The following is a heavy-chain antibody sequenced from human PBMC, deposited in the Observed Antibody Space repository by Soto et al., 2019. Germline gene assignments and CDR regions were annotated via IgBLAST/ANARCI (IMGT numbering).Heavy chain of an antibody. Sequence: GGSLRLSCAASGFTFSSYSMNWVRQAPGKGLEWVSYISSSSTIYYADSVKGRFTISRDNAKNSLYLQMNSLRDEDTAVYYCARDHPERGAAAGTDYYYYGMDVWGQGTTVTVSS. CDR3: ARDHPERGAAAGTDYYYYGMDV. CDR2: ISSSSTI. D-gene: IGHD6-13*01. V-gene: IGHV3-48*02. CDR1: GFTFSSYS. J-gene: IGHJ6*02.